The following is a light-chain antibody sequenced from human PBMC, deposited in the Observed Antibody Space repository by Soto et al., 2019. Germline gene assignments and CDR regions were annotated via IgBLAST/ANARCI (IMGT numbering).Light chain of an antibody. CDR2: EGG. CDR3: CSFAMRSTLL. V-gene: IGLV2-23*01. Sequence: QLVLTQPASVSGSPGQSITISCTGTSSDVGNYNLVSWYQQYPGKAPKLMIYEGGKRPSGVSNRFSGSKSGNTASLTISGLPAEDEADYYCCSFAMRSTLLFGGGTKLTVL. CDR1: SSDVGNYNL. J-gene: IGLJ2*01.